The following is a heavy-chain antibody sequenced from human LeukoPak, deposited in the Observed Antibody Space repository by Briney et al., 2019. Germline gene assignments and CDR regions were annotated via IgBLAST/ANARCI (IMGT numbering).Heavy chain of an antibody. V-gene: IGHV1-2*02. Sequence: ASVKVSCKASGYTFTGYYMHWVRQAPGHGLEWMGWINPNSGGTNYAQKFQGRVTMTRDTSISTAYMELSRLRSDDTAVYYCARDPPEAYCGGDCAPGSWGQGTLVTVSS. CDR1: GYTFTGYY. CDR2: INPNSGGT. CDR3: ARDPPEAYCGGDCAPGS. D-gene: IGHD2-21*01. J-gene: IGHJ5*02.